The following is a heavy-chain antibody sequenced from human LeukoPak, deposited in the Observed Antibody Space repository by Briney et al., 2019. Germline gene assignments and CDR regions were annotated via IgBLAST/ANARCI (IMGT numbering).Heavy chain of an antibody. J-gene: IGHJ3*02. CDR3: ARVYFYDSSGYFRVEAFDI. D-gene: IGHD3-22*01. CDR1: GFTFSSYA. V-gene: IGHV3-30-3*01. Sequence: GGSLRLSCAASGFTFSSYAMHWVRQAPGKGLEWVAVISYDGSNKYYADSVKGRFTNSRDNSKNTLYLQMNSLRAEDTAVYYCARVYFYDSSGYFRVEAFDIWGQGTMVTVSS. CDR2: ISYDGSNK.